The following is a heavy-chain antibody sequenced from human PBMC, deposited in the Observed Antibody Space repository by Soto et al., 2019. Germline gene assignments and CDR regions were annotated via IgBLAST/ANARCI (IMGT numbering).Heavy chain of an antibody. V-gene: IGHV4-34*01. Sequence: SETLSLTCAVYGGSFSCYYWSWIRQPPGKGLEWIGEINHSGSTNYNPSLKSRVTISVDTSKNQFSLKLSSVTAADTAVYYCARGPDTFDYWGQGTLVTVSS. D-gene: IGHD5-18*01. CDR1: GGSFSCYY. J-gene: IGHJ4*02. CDR3: ARGPDTFDY. CDR2: INHSGST.